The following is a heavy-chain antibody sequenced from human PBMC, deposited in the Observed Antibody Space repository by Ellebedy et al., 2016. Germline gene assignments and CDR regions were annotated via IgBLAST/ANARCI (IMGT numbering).Heavy chain of an antibody. D-gene: IGHD3-10*01. CDR2: IYQSGST. CDR1: GSSISSGHY. V-gene: IGHV4-38-2*02. CDR3: ARVKLLWFEDPGSDYYYGMDV. J-gene: IGHJ6*02. Sequence: GSLRLXXTVSGSSISSGHYWGWIRQPPGKGLEWIGSIYQSGSTYYNPSLQSRVTISVDTSKNHFSLKLSSVTPADTAVYHCARVKLLWFEDPGSDYYYGMDVWGQGTAVTVSS.